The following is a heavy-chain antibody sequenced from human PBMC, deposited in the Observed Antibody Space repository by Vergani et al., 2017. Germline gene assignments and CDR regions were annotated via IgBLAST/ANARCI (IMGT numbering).Heavy chain of an antibody. Sequence: EVQLVESGGGVVRPGGSLRLSCAASGFTFDDYGISWVRQAPGKGLEWVSGINWNGGSTGYADSVKGRFTISRDNAKNSLYLQMNSLRAEDTALYYCARERNAYYDFWSGYYTQYYFDYWGQGTLVTVSS. V-gene: IGHV3-20*04. CDR3: ARERNAYYDFWSGYYTQYYFDY. D-gene: IGHD3-3*01. CDR1: GFTFDDYG. J-gene: IGHJ4*02. CDR2: INWNGGST.